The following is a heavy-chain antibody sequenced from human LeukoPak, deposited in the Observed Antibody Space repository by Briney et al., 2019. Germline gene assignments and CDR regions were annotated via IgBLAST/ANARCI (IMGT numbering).Heavy chain of an antibody. J-gene: IGHJ5*02. CDR3: ATPSSSSWYGFDP. V-gene: IGHV1-2*06. D-gene: IGHD6-13*01. CDR1: GYTFTGYY. Sequence: ASVKVSCKASGYTFTGYYMHWVRQAPGQGLEWMGRINPNSGGTNYAQKFQGRVTMTRDTSISTAYMELSRLRSDDTAVYRCATPSSSSWYGFDPWGQGTLVTVSS. CDR2: INPNSGGT.